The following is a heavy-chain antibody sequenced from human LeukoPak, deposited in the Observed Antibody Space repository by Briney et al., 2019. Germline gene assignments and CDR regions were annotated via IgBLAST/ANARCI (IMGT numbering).Heavy chain of an antibody. D-gene: IGHD3-22*01. CDR1: GFTVSSNY. J-gene: IGHJ4*02. V-gene: IGHV3-53*05. Sequence: GGSLRLSCAASGFTVSSNYMSWVRQAPGKGLEWVSVIYSGDSTYYADSVKGRFTISRDNSKNTLYLQMNSLRVEDTAVYYCAKDLYYYDSSGYADYWGQGTLVTVSS. CDR2: IYSGDST. CDR3: AKDLYYYDSSGYADY.